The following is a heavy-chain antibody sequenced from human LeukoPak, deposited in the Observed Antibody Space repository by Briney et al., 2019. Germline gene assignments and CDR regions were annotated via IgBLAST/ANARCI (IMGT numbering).Heavy chain of an antibody. CDR1: GFTVNGNY. CDR2: IYSDGGT. D-gene: IGHD2-15*01. J-gene: IGHJ4*02. Sequence: GGSLRLSCAASGFTVNGNYMSWVRQAPGKGLEWVSVIYSDGGTYYSDYVKGRFTISRDYSKNTLYLQMSSLRVEDTAVYYCARDSKGPASWGQGTLVTVSS. V-gene: IGHV3-53*01. CDR3: ARDSKGPAS.